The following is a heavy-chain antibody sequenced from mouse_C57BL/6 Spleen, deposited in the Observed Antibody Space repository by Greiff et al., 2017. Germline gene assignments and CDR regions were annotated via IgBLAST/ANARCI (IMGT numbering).Heavy chain of an antibody. V-gene: IGHV1-80*01. CDR3: ARYDNYPYWDIDY. CDR1: GYAFSSYW. CDR2: IYPGGGDT. J-gene: IGHJ1*03. D-gene: IGHD2-1*01. Sequence: QVQLKQSGAELVKPGASVKISCKASGYAFSSYWMNWVKQRPGKGLEWIGLIYPGGGDTNYNGKFKGKATLTADKSSSTAYMQRSSLTSEDSAVYFCARYDNYPYWDIDYWGTGTTVTVSS.